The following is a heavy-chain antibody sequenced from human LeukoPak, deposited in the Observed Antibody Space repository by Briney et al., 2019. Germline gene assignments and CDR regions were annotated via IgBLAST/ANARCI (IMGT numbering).Heavy chain of an antibody. V-gene: IGHV1-2*06. CDR1: GYTFTGYY. CDR2: INPNRGGT. D-gene: IGHD4-11*01. Sequence: AASVKVSCKASGYTFTGYYMHWVRQAPGQGLEWMGRINPNRGGTNYALKFQGRVTMTRDTSISTAYMELSRLRSDDTAVYYCAREQATVTARDYYYYMDVWGKGTTVTVSS. CDR3: AREQATVTARDYYYYMDV. J-gene: IGHJ6*03.